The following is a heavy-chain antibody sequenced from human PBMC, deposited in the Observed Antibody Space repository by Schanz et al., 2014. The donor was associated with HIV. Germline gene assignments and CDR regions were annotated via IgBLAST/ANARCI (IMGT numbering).Heavy chain of an antibody. CDR1: GFTFSDYA. J-gene: IGHJ4*02. V-gene: IGHV3-23*01. CDR3: ARGGIWEWDQPDFDY. CDR2: LSGGNDDT. D-gene: IGHD2-15*01. Sequence: EVQLLESGGGLVRPGGSLRLSCVASGFTFSDYAMSWVRQAPGKGPEWVSALSGGNDDTFYADYADSVKGRFTISRDNAKKTLFLQMNSLRAEDTAVYYCARGGIWEWDQPDFDYWGQGTLVTVSS.